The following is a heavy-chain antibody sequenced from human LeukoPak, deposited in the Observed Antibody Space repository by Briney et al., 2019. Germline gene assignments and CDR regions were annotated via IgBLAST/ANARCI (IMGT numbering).Heavy chain of an antibody. Sequence: SQTLSLTCAVSGGSISSGGYSWSWIRQPPGKGPEWIGYIYHSGSTYYNPSLKSRVTISVDRSKNQFSLKLSSVTAADTAVYYCARVVPAASSWFDPWGQGTLVTVSS. CDR3: ARVVPAASSWFDP. CDR2: IYHSGST. D-gene: IGHD2-2*01. V-gene: IGHV4-30-2*01. J-gene: IGHJ5*02. CDR1: GGSISSGGYS.